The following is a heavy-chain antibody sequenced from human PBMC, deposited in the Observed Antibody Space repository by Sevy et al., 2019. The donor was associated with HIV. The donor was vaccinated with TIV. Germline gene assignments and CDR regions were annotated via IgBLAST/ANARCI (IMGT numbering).Heavy chain of an antibody. Sequence: GGSLRLSCAASGFTFSSYGMHWVRQAPGKGLEWVAVIWNDGSNQYYAISVEGRFTVSRDNSTNTLYLQMNSLRAEDTAVYYCARAPGYCTSTNCYDWFDPWGHGTLVTVSS. CDR2: IWNDGSNQ. CDR3: ARAPGYCTSTNCYDWFDP. CDR1: GFTFSSYG. J-gene: IGHJ5*02. D-gene: IGHD2-2*01. V-gene: IGHV3-33*01.